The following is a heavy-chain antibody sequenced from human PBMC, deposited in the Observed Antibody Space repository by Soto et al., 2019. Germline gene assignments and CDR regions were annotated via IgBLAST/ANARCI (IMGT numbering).Heavy chain of an antibody. J-gene: IGHJ6*03. CDR3: ARGGFSIAASGLELGYYYMDV. Sequence: GGSLRLSCAASGFTFSSYGMHWVRQAPGKGLEWVAVIWYDGSNKYYADSVKGRFTISRDNSKNTLYLQMNSLRAEDTAVYYCARGGFSIAASGLELGYYYMDVWGKGTTVTVSS. CDR2: IWYDGSNK. CDR1: GFTFSSYG. V-gene: IGHV3-33*01. D-gene: IGHD6-6*01.